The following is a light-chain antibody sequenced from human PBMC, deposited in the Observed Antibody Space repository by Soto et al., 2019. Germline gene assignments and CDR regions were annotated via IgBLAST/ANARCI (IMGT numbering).Light chain of an antibody. CDR3: QQYHSSSPWP. V-gene: IGKV1-5*01. CDR2: DAS. CDR1: QTISIW. Sequence: EIQMTQSPSTLSASEGDRVTITCRSSQTISIWLAWYQQKPGKAPKLLIYDASSLESGVPSRFSGSGSGTEFTLTIDSLQPDDFATYYCQQYHSSSPWPVGQGTKVDI. J-gene: IGKJ1*01.